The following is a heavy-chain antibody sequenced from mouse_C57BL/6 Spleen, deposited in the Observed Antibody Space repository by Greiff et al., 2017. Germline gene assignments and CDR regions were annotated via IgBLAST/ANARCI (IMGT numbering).Heavy chain of an antibody. D-gene: IGHD3-2*02. J-gene: IGHJ4*01. V-gene: IGHV10-1*01. CDR2: IRSKSNNYTT. Sequence: EVMLVESGGGLVQPKGSLKLSCAASGFSFNTYAMNWVRQAPGKGLEWVARIRSKSNNYTTYYADSVKDRFTISRDDSESTLYLQMNKLKSEDTAMYYCVRHSSGYGAMDYWGQGTSVTVSS. CDR1: GFSFNTYA. CDR3: VRHSSGYGAMDY.